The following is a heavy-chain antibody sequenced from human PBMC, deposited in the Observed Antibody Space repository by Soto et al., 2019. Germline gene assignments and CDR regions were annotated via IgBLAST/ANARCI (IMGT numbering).Heavy chain of an antibody. D-gene: IGHD6-6*01. J-gene: IGHJ5*02. CDR2: IYYSGST. Sequence: TLSLTCTVSGGSISSYYWSWIRQPPGKGLEWIGYIYYSGSTNYNPSLKSRVTISVDTSKNQFSLKLSSVTAADTAVYYCASSTSIAAPDWFDPWGQGTLVTVSS. CDR1: GGSISSYY. V-gene: IGHV4-59*01. CDR3: ASSTSIAAPDWFDP.